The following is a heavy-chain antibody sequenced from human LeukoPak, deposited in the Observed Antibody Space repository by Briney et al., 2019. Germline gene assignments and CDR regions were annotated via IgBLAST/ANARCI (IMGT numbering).Heavy chain of an antibody. D-gene: IGHD3-10*01. V-gene: IGHV3-23*01. CDR2: ISGGGST. J-gene: IGHJ6*02. CDR3: AKDSRHDITMVRGDYYGMDV. Sequence: PGGSLRLSCAASGFTFNNYAMTWVRQAPGKGLEWVSAISGGGSTYYADSVKGRFTISRDNAKNSLYLQMNSLRAEDTALYYCAKDSRHDITMVRGDYYGMDVWGQGTTVTVSS. CDR1: GFTFNNYA.